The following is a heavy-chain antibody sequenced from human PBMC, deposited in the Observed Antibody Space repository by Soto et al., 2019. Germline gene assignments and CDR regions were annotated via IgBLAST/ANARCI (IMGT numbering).Heavy chain of an antibody. CDR2: TSFDGNKN. Sequence: GGSLRLSCVASGFTFSNFGMHWVRQAPGKGLEWVALTSFDGNKNYYADSVKGRFTISRDNAKSSLYLQMNSLRAEDTAVYYCARDSREYNAYDYNWGQGTLVTVSS. J-gene: IGHJ4*02. V-gene: IGHV3-33*08. CDR3: ARDSREYNAYDYN. CDR1: GFTFSNFG. D-gene: IGHD5-12*01.